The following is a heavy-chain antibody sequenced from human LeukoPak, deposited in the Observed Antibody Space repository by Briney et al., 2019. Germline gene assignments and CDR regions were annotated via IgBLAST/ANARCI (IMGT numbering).Heavy chain of an antibody. V-gene: IGHV3-21*01. J-gene: IGHJ4*02. CDR1: GFTFSSYS. CDR3: ARSREVGATKIDY. D-gene: IGHD1-26*01. CDR2: ISSSSSYI. Sequence: PGGSLRLSCAASGFTFSSYSMNWVRQAPGKGLEWVSSISSSSSYIYYADSVKGRFTISRDNAKNSLYLQMNSLRAEDTAVYYCARSREVGATKIDYWGQGTLVTVSS.